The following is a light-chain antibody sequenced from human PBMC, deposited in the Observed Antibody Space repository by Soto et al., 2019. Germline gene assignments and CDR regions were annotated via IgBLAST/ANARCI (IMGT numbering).Light chain of an antibody. Sequence: EIVMTQSPATLSVSPGEGATLSCRASQSVGTNLAWYQQNPGQAPRLLIYGASTRATGIPARFSGSGSGTEFTLTISSLQSEDFVAYYCQQYNNGPPLTFGGGTKVEIK. V-gene: IGKV3-15*01. CDR2: GAS. J-gene: IGKJ4*01. CDR3: QQYNNGPPLT. CDR1: QSVGTN.